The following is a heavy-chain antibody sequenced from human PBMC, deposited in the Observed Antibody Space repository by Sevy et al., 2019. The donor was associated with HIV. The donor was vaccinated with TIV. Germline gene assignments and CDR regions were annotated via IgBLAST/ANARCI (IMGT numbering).Heavy chain of an antibody. CDR1: GGSVSSGSYY. CDR2: IYYSGST. V-gene: IGHV4-61*01. J-gene: IGHJ4*02. CDR3: ARDGSDAYNHFDY. Sequence: SETLSLTCTVSGGSVSSGSYYWSWIRQPPGKGLEWIGYIYYSGSTNYNPSLKSRVTISVDTSKNQFSLKLSSVTAADTAVYYCARDGSDAYNHFDYWGQGTLVTVSS. D-gene: IGHD1-1*01.